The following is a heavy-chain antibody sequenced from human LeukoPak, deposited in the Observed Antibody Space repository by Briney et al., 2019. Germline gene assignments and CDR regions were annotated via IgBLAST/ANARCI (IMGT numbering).Heavy chain of an antibody. CDR1: GFTFSSYA. V-gene: IGHV3-30*14. CDR3: ARENDMGYCSGGRCYKGYNAMDV. CDR2: ISYDGSNK. Sequence: GGSLRLSCAASGFTFSSYAMHWVRQAPGKGLEWVAVISYDGSNKYYADSAKGRFTISRDNSKNTLYLQMNSLRAEDTAVYYCARENDMGYCSGGRCYKGYNAMDVWGQGTTVTVSS. D-gene: IGHD2-15*01. J-gene: IGHJ6*02.